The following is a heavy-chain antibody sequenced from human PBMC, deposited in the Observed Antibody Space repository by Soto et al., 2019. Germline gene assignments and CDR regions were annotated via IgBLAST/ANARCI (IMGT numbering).Heavy chain of an antibody. Sequence: EVQLVQSGGGLIQPGEPLRLSCSASGFTVSSNYITWVRQAPGKGLEWVSIIYSGGNTYYADSVEGRFTVSRDNSKNTVYLQMNNLRADDTAVYYCARDRGGWSGLLDYWGQGTLVTVSS. CDR3: ARDRGGWSGLLDY. J-gene: IGHJ4*02. CDR1: GFTVSSNY. CDR2: IYSGGNT. D-gene: IGHD3-3*01. V-gene: IGHV3-53*01.